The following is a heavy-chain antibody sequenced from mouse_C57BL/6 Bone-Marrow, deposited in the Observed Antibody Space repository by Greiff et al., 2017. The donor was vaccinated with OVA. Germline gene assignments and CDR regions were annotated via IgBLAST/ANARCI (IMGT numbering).Heavy chain of an antibody. CDR2: FYPGSGSI. V-gene: IGHV1-62-2*01. J-gene: IGHJ4*01. CDR1: GYTFTEYT. Sequence: VHLVESGAELVKPGASVKLSCKASGYTFTEYTIHWVKQRSGQGLEWIGWFYPGSGSIKYNEKFKDKATLTADKSSSTVYMELSRLTSEDSAVYFCARHEDGSSYRDYAMDYWGQGTSVTVSS. D-gene: IGHD1-1*01. CDR3: ARHEDGSSYRDYAMDY.